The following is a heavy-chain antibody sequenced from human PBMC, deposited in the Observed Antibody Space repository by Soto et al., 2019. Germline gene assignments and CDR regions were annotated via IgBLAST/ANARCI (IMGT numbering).Heavy chain of an antibody. CDR3: ARDLLDHDYGDYLGYYYYGMDV. Sequence: EVQLVESGGGLVQPGGSLRLSCAASGVTFSSYEMNWVRQAPGKGLEWVSYISSSGSTIYYADSVKGRFTISRDNAKTSLYLQMNSLGAEDTAVYYCARDLLDHDYGDYLGYYYYGMDVWGQGTTVTVSS. CDR2: ISSSGSTI. V-gene: IGHV3-48*03. D-gene: IGHD4-17*01. CDR1: GVTFSSYE. J-gene: IGHJ6*02.